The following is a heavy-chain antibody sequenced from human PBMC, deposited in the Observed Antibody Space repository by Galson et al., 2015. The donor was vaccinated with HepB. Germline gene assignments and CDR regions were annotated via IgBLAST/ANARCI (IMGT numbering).Heavy chain of an antibody. CDR3: ARDVSGWYYFDY. Sequence: LRLSCAASGFTFSSYAMHWVRQAPGKGLEYVSAISSNGGSTYYANSVKGRFTISRDNSKNALYLQMGSLRAEDMAVYYCARDVSGWYYFDYWGQGTLVTVSS. D-gene: IGHD6-19*01. CDR1: GFTFSSYA. J-gene: IGHJ4*02. CDR2: ISSNGGST. V-gene: IGHV3-64*01.